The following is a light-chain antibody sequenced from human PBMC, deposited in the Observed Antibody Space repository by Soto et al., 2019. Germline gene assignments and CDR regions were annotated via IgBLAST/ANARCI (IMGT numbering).Light chain of an antibody. CDR2: DAS. CDR3: QQYDNLPRT. V-gene: IGKV1-33*01. J-gene: IGKJ5*01. Sequence: DIQVTQSKSSLSASVGDRVTITCQASQGISNYLNWYQQKPGKAPKLLIYDASNLETGVPSRFSGSGSGTDFTFTISSLQPEDIATYYCQQYDNLPRTFGQVARLEIK. CDR1: QGISNY.